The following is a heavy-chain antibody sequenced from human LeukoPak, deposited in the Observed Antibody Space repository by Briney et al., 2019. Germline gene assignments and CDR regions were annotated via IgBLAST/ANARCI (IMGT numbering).Heavy chain of an antibody. J-gene: IGHJ4*02. CDR2: ISYDGSNK. V-gene: IGHV3-30*04. Sequence: GGSLRLSCAASGFTFSSYAMHWVRQAPGKGLEWVAVISYDGSNKYYADSVEGRFTISRDNSKNTLYLQMNSLRAEDTAVYYCARSYSWLAPFDYWGQGTLVTVSS. CDR3: ARSYSWLAPFDY. D-gene: IGHD6-19*01. CDR1: GFTFSSYA.